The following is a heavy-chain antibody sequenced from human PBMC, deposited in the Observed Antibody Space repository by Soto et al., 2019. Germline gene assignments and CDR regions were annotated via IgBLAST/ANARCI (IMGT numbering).Heavy chain of an antibody. CDR2: MGGSNDDT. CDR1: GFTFSIFS. D-gene: IGHD2-21*01. J-gene: IGHJ3*02. Sequence: GGSLRLSCAASGFTFSIFSMSWVRQAPGKGLEWVSGMGGSNDDTYYADSVKGRFTISRDNSKNTLFLQMNSLRAEDTAVYYCAKDRVNHNSVWDPFDIWGQGTMVTVSS. V-gene: IGHV3-23*01. CDR3: AKDRVNHNSVWDPFDI.